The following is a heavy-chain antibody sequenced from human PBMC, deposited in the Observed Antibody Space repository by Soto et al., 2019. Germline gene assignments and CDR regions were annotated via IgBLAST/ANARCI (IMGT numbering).Heavy chain of an antibody. CDR1: GFTFSSYA. J-gene: IGHJ1*01. CDR2: ISASGGST. CDR3: AKVHQYSSGWQYFQH. V-gene: IGHV3-23*01. Sequence: EVQLLESGGGLVQPGGSLRLSCAASGFTFSSYAMSWVRQAPGKGLDWVSAISASGGSTYYADSVKGRFTISRDNSKNTLYLQMNSLRAEETAVYYSAKVHQYSSGWQYFQHWGQGTLVTVSS. D-gene: IGHD6-19*01.